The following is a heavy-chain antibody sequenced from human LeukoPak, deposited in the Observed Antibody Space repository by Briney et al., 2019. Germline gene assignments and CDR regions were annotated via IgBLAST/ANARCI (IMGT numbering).Heavy chain of an antibody. CDR1: GFTFSSSA. CDR3: VREWGSNWVFDY. Sequence: PGGSLRLSCAASGFTFSSSAMSWVRQAPGKGLEWVSNVSGSGRGENTYYADSVKGRFTISRDNSKNTLYLQMNSLRAEDTAVYYCVREWGSNWVFDYWGQGTLVTVSS. J-gene: IGHJ4*02. D-gene: IGHD6-13*01. CDR2: VSGSGRGENT. V-gene: IGHV3-23*01.